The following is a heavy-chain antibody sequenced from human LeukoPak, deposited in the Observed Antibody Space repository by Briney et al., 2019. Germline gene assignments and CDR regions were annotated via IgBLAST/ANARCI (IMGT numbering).Heavy chain of an antibody. Sequence: GASVKVSCKVSGYTLTELSMHWVRQAPGKGLEWMGGFDPEDGETIYAQKFQGRVTITADESTSTAYMELSSLRSEDTAVYYCAREDYGGNPAHWGQGTLVTVSS. D-gene: IGHD4-23*01. J-gene: IGHJ4*02. CDR3: AREDYGGNPAH. CDR1: GYTLTELS. CDR2: FDPEDGET. V-gene: IGHV1-24*01.